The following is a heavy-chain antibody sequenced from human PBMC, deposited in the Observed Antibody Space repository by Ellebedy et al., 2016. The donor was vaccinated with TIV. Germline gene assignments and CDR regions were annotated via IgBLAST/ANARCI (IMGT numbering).Heavy chain of an antibody. V-gene: IGHV3-7*03. CDR3: AREEVAAYFDH. Sequence: GESLKISXAASGFTFTNYAISWVRQAPGKGLEWVANIKQDGSEKYYVDSVKGRFTISRDNAKNSLYLQMNSLRAEDTAVYYCAREEVAAYFDHWGQGTLVTVSS. CDR1: GFTFTNYA. CDR2: IKQDGSEK. J-gene: IGHJ4*02. D-gene: IGHD2-15*01.